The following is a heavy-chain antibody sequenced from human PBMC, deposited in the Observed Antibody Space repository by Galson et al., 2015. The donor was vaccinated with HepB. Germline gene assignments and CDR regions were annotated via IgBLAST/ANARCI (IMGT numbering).Heavy chain of an antibody. CDR1: GFTFSSYS. D-gene: IGHD3-10*01. CDR3: ARDRGGSGSFLPYYNGMDV. Sequence: SLRLSCAASGFTFSSYSMNWVRQAPGKGLEWVSYISSSSDVKYDADSVKGRFTISRDNARNSLYLQMNSLRAEDTAVYYCARDRGGSGSFLPYYNGMDVWGQGTTVTVSS. V-gene: IGHV3-48*04. CDR2: ISSSSDVK. J-gene: IGHJ6*02.